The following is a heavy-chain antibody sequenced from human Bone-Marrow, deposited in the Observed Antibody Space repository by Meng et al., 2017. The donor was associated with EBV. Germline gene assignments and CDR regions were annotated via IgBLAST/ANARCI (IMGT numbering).Heavy chain of an antibody. J-gene: IGHJ5*02. Sequence: QVQLQQWGAGLLKASGXLSLTCAVDGGSFSGYYWSWIRQPPGKGLEWIGEINHSGSTNYNPSLKSRVTISVDTSKNQFSLKLSSVTAADTAVYYCASLTTITMPGGAWSHPWGQGTLVTVSS. CDR3: ASLTTITMPGGAWSHP. CDR1: GGSFSGYY. D-gene: IGHD3-10*01. CDR2: INHSGST. V-gene: IGHV4-34*01.